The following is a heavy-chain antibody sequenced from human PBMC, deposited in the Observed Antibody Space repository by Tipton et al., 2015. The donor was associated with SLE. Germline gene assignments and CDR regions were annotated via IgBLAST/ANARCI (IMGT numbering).Heavy chain of an antibody. CDR2: INHSGST. V-gene: IGHV4-34*01. CDR1: GGSFSGYY. Sequence: TLSLTCAVYGGSFSGYYWSWIRQPPGKGLEWIGEINHSGSTNYNPSLKSRVTISVDTSKNQFSLKLSSVTAADTAVYYCARAAQEQQLIYWGQGTLVTVSS. D-gene: IGHD6-13*01. CDR3: ARAAQEQQLIY. J-gene: IGHJ4*02.